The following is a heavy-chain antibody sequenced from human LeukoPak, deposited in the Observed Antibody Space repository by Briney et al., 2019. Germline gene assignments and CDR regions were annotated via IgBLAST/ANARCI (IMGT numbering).Heavy chain of an antibody. CDR1: GGSISSSSYY. D-gene: IGHD1-26*01. J-gene: IGHJ4*02. Sequence: KPPETLSLTCTVSGGSISSSSYYWGWIRQPPGKGLEWIGSIHYSGSTYYNASLQSRVTISIDTSKNQFSLRLNSVTAADTAMYYCAKSGGYGLIDYWGQGTRVTVSS. CDR2: IHYSGST. CDR3: AKSGGYGLIDY. V-gene: IGHV4-39*01.